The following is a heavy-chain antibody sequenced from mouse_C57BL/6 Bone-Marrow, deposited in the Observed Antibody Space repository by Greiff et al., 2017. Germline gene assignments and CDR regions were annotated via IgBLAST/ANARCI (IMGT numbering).Heavy chain of an antibody. Sequence: VQLQQPGAELVKPGASVKLSCKASGYTFTSYWMQWVKQRPGQGLEWIGEIDPSDSYTNYNQKFKGKATLTVDTSSSTAYMQLSSLTSEDSAVYYCARCYGSSLYWYFDVWGTGTTVTVSS. D-gene: IGHD1-1*01. CDR3: ARCYGSSLYWYFDV. CDR1: GYTFTSYW. CDR2: IDPSDSYT. J-gene: IGHJ1*03. V-gene: IGHV1-50*01.